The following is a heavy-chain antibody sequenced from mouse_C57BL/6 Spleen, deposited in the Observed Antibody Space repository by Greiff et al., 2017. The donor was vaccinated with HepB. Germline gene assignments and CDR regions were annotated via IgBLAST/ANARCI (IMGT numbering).Heavy chain of an antibody. V-gene: IGHV3-6*01. D-gene: IGHD1-1*01. Sequence: VQLQESGPGLVKPSQSLSLTCSVTGYSITSGYYWNWIRQFPGNKLEWMGYISYDGSNNYNPSLKNRISITRDTSKNQFFLKLNSVTTEDTATYYCARSYYGSSPYWYFDVWGTGTTVTVSS. CDR1: GYSITSGYY. CDR3: ARSYYGSSPYWYFDV. CDR2: ISYDGSN. J-gene: IGHJ1*03.